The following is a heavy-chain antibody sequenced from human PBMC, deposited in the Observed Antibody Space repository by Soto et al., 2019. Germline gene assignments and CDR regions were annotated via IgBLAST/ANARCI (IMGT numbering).Heavy chain of an antibody. D-gene: IGHD3-16*01. V-gene: IGHV3-23*01. CDR3: ATFTFGRPFDT. J-gene: IGHJ3*02. CDR1: GFTFNTYA. Sequence: PGGSLRLSCAASGFTFNTYAMSRVRQAPGQGLEWVSAISGSGFSTYYADSVKGRFSISSDSSKNTLFLQMNSLRADDTAVYFCATFTFGRPFDTWGQGTMVTVSS. CDR2: ISGSGFST.